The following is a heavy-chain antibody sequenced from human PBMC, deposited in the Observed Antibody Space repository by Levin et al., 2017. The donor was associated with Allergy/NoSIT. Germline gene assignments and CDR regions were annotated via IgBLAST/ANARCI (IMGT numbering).Heavy chain of an antibody. CDR3: TTDLREWRPFYYNYGMDG. J-gene: IGHJ6*02. V-gene: IGHV3-15*01. CDR2: IKGKIDGGTT. Sequence: PGGSLRLSCTASGITFNNAWMNWVRQAPGKGLEWVGRIKGKIDGGTTDYAAPVKGRFTISRDDSKNTLFLHMNSLKTEDTAMYYCTTDLREWRPFYYNYGMDGWGQGTTVTVSS. CDR1: GITFNNAW. D-gene: IGHD3-10*01.